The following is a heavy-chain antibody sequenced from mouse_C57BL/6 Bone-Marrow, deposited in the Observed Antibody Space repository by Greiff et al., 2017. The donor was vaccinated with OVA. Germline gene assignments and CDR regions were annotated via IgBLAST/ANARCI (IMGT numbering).Heavy chain of an antibody. V-gene: IGHV5-6*01. D-gene: IGHD1-1*01. CDR3: ARPVRKRYFDV. CDR1: GFTFSSYG. J-gene: IGHJ1*03. Sequence: EVQGVESGGDLVKPGGSLKLSCAASGFTFSSYGMSWVRQTPDKRLEWVATISSGGSYTYYPDSVKGRFTISRDNAKNTLYLQMSSLKSEDTARYYCARPVRKRYFDVWGTGTTITVSS. CDR2: ISSGGSYT.